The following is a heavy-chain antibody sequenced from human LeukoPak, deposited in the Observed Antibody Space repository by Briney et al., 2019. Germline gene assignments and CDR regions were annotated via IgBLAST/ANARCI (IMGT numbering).Heavy chain of an antibody. CDR1: GFTFSSCG. D-gene: IGHD1-14*01. V-gene: IGHV3-30*18. Sequence: TGGSLRLSCAASGFTFSSCGMHWVRQAPGKGLEWVAVISYDGSNKYYADSVKGRFTISRDNSKNTLYLQMNSLRAEDTAVYYCAKDYGPPWHMDNLYFDYWGQGTLVTVSS. CDR3: AKDYGPPWHMDNLYFDY. J-gene: IGHJ4*02. CDR2: ISYDGSNK.